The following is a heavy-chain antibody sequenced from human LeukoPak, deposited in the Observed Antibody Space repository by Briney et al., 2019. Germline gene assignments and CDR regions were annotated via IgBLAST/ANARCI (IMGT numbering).Heavy chain of an antibody. J-gene: IGHJ6*03. D-gene: IGHD1-1*01. CDR3: ARAVNTNYYYYYMDV. Sequence: ASVKVSCKVSGYTLTELSMHWVRQAPGKGLEWMGGFDPEDGETIYAQKFQGRVTMTRDMSTSTVYMELSSLRSEDTAVYYCARAVNTNYYYYYMDVWGKGTTVTVSS. CDR2: FDPEDGET. V-gene: IGHV1-24*01. CDR1: GYTLTELS.